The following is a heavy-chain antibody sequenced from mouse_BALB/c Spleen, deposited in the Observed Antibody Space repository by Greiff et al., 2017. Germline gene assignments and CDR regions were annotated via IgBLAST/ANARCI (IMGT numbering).Heavy chain of an antibody. Sequence: EVQLQESGGGLVQPGGSRKLSCAASGFTFSSFGMHWVRQAPEKGLEWVAYISSGSSTIYYADTVKGRFTISRDNPKNTLFLQMTSLRSEDTAMYYCARSGSRYYFDNWGQGTTLTVSS. CDR3: ARSGSRYYFDN. V-gene: IGHV5-17*02. D-gene: IGHD1-1*01. J-gene: IGHJ2*01. CDR1: GFTFSSFG. CDR2: ISSGSSTI.